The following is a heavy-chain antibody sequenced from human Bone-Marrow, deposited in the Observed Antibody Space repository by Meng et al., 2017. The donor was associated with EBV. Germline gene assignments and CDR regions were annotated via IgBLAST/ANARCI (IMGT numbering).Heavy chain of an antibody. J-gene: IGHJ4*02. D-gene: IGHD3-16*01. V-gene: IGHV4-4*02. CDR3: ARRDYYDDTGYFDY. Sequence: VQLQGSGPGLVKHSVTLSLTCSVSGGSISSSSWWSWVRQSPVEGLEGSGEIHHVRRTNYNPSLKSRVTISNNESKTQFSLMLISVTAADTAVYYCARRDYYDDTGYFDYWGQGTLVTVSS. CDR1: GGSISSSSW. CDR2: IHHVRRT.